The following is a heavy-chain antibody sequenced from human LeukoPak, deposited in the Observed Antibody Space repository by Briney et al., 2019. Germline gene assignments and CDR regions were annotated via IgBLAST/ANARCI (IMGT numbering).Heavy chain of an antibody. CDR2: ICYSGST. J-gene: IGHJ4*02. CDR1: GGSISSGDYY. CDR3: ARRPYDSSGYYFHYFDY. Sequence: SQTLSLTCTVSGGSISSGDYYWSWIRQPPGKGLEWIGYICYSGSTYYNPSLRSRVTISVDTSKNQFSLKLSSVTAADTAVYYCARRPYDSSGYYFHYFDYWGQGTLVTVSS. V-gene: IGHV4-30-4*08. D-gene: IGHD3-22*01.